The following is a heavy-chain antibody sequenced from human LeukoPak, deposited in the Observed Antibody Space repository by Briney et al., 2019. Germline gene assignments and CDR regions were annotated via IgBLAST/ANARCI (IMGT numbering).Heavy chain of an antibody. J-gene: IGHJ4*02. CDR2: INPDGSKV. CDR1: GFTLSNSW. Sequence: GGSLRLSCAAYGFTLSNSWMTWVRQAPGKDLEWVATINPDGSKVAYVGSVKGRFTISRDNAKNSVHLQMSSLRVEETGVFYCARDRGYSSFGYWGQGALVAVSS. CDR3: ARDRGYSSFGY. D-gene: IGHD2-15*01. V-gene: IGHV3-7*01.